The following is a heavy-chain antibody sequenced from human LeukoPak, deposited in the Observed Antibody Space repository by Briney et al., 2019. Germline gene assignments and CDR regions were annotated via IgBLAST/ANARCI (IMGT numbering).Heavy chain of an antibody. CDR3: ARDFTDVITMVRGVDDAFDI. CDR1: GFTFSSYS. CDR2: ISSSSSYI. Sequence: GGSLRLSCAASGFTFSSYSMNWVRQAPGKGLEWVSSISSSSSYIYYADSVKGRFTISRDNAKNSLYLQINSLRAEDTAVYYCARDFTDVITMVRGVDDAFDIWGQGTMVTVSS. V-gene: IGHV3-21*01. J-gene: IGHJ3*02. D-gene: IGHD3-10*01.